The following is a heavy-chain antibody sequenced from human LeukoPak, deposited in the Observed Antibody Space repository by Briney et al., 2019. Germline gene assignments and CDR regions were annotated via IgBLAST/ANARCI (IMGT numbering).Heavy chain of an antibody. CDR2: ISYDGSNK. Sequence: GGSLRLSCAASGFTFSSYGIHWVRQAPGKGLEWVAVISYDGSNKYYADSVKGRFTISRDNSKNTLYLQMSSLRAEDTAVYYCAREYNSLDYWGQGTLVTVST. D-gene: IGHD1-14*01. CDR1: GFTFSSYG. J-gene: IGHJ4*02. V-gene: IGHV3-30*03. CDR3: AREYNSLDY.